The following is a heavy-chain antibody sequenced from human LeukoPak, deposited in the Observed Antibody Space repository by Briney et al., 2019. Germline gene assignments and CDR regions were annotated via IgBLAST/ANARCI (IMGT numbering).Heavy chain of an antibody. Sequence: GGSLRLSCTASGFTFSVYSMIWVRQAPGKGLEWVSAISRSSSYIYYAESLKGRFTTSRDNAKNLLFLQMNSLRAEDTAVYYCAKGIDCTGGSCYSGDNWGQGTLVTVSS. CDR2: ISRSSSYI. CDR1: GFTFSVYS. CDR3: AKGIDCTGGSCYSGDN. V-gene: IGHV3-21*01. J-gene: IGHJ4*02. D-gene: IGHD2-15*01.